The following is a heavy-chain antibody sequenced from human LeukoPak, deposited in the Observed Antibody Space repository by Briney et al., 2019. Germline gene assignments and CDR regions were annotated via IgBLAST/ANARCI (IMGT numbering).Heavy chain of an antibody. Sequence: SETLSLTCAVYGGSFSGYYWSWIRQPPGKGLEWIGYIYYSGSTNYNPSLKSRVTISVDTSKNQFSLKLSSVTAADTAVYYCARTRFGIVVVDYFDYWGQGTLVTVSS. D-gene: IGHD2-2*01. CDR2: IYYSGST. CDR1: GGSFSGYY. V-gene: IGHV4-59*01. J-gene: IGHJ4*02. CDR3: ARTRFGIVVVDYFDY.